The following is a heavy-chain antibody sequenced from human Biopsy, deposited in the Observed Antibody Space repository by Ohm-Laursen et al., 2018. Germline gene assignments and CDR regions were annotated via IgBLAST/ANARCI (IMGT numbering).Heavy chain of an antibody. Sequence: AASVKVSCKASGFTFNRSAMQWVRQARGQRLEWIGWIVVGGGNTNYAQKFQERVTITRDMSTSTAYMELSSLRSEDTAVYYCASRPNCGGDCSSGFDYWGQGTLVTVSS. V-gene: IGHV1-58*02. CDR3: ASRPNCGGDCSSGFDY. CDR1: GFTFNRSA. D-gene: IGHD2-21*02. J-gene: IGHJ4*02. CDR2: IVVGGGNT.